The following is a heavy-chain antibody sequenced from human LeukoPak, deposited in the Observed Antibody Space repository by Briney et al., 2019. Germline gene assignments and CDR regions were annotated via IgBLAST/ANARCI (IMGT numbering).Heavy chain of an antibody. D-gene: IGHD6-19*01. CDR3: ATSEARSNGWYVY. Sequence: GGSLRLSCAASGFTLSSYCMHWVRQAPGKGLGWVSRINSNGTSTTYADSVKGRFTISRDNAKNMLYLQMNSLRAEDTAVYYCATSEARSNGWYVYWGQGTLVTVSS. CDR2: INSNGTST. J-gene: IGHJ4*02. CDR1: GFTLSSYC. V-gene: IGHV3-74*01.